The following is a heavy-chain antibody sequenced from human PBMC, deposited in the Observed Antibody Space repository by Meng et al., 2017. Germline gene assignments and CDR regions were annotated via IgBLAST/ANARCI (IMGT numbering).Heavy chain of an antibody. Sequence: QVQLVQCGTEVKMPGSSGKGSCKVSGYTFIGHYLHWVRQAPGQGLEWMGWINPNSGGTSYAQKFQGRVTMTWDTSVSTAFMELTRLKSGDAALYYCARVGVGAPFDYWGQGTLVTVSS. V-gene: IGHV1-2*02. CDR1: GYTFIGHY. CDR3: ARVGVGAPFDY. D-gene: IGHD3-16*01. CDR2: INPNSGGT. J-gene: IGHJ4*02.